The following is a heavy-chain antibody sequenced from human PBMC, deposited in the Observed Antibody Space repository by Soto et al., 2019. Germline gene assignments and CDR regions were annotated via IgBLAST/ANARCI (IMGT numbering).Heavy chain of an antibody. CDR3: ARDAYGVAAAGTSLDN. V-gene: IGHV3-23*01. J-gene: IGHJ4*02. D-gene: IGHD6-13*01. Sequence: EEQLLESGGGLVQPGGSLRLSCAASGLTFDRHGMNWVRQAPGKGLEWVSGITGSGSTYYADSVKGRFTISRDNSKNILYVEMNSLRAEDTAVYYCARDAYGVAAAGTSLDNWGQGTLVTVSS. CDR1: GLTFDRHG. CDR2: ITGSGST.